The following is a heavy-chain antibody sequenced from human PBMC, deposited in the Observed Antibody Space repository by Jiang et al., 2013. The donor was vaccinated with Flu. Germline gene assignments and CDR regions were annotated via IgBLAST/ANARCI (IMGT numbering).Heavy chain of an antibody. CDR1: GFTFSSSA. D-gene: IGHD2-15*01. J-gene: IGHJ4*02. CDR2: ISGTGGST. CDR3: AKDLRAVGYFDY. V-gene: IGHV3-23*01. Sequence: PGGSLRLSCAASGFTFSSSAMSWVRQAPGKGLEWVSAISGTGGSTYYSDSVKGRFTISRDNSKNTLYLQMNSLRAEDTAVYYCAKDLRAVGYFDYWGQGTLVTVSS.